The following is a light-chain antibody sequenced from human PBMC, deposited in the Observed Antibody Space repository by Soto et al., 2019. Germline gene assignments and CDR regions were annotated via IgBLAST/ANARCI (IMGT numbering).Light chain of an antibody. CDR1: RGISNY. CDR2: AAS. J-gene: IGKJ1*01. V-gene: IGKV1-27*01. CDR3: QKYNSAPNP. Sequence: DIQMTQSPSSLSASVGDRVTITCRASRGISNYLAWYQQKPGKVPKLLIYAASTLQSGVPSRFSGSGSGTDFTLTISSLQPEDVATYYCQKYNSAPNPFGQGTKVEIK.